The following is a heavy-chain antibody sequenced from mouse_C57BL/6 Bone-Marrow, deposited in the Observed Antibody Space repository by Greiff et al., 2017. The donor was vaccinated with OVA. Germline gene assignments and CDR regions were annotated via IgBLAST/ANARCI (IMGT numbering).Heavy chain of an antibody. CDR1: GFTFSSYA. CDR2: ISDGGSYT. Sequence: DVQLQESGGGLVKPGGSLKLSCAASGFTFSSYAMSWVRQTPEKRLEWVATISDGGSYTYYPDNVKGRFTISRDNAKNNLYLQMSHLKSEDTAMYYCARDGPYYSNPYYFDYWGQGTTLTVSS. CDR3: ARDGPYYSNPYYFDY. D-gene: IGHD2-5*01. V-gene: IGHV5-4*01. J-gene: IGHJ2*01.